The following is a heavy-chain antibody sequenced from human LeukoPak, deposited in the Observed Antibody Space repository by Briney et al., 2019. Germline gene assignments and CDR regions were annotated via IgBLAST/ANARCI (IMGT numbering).Heavy chain of an antibody. CDR2: INHSGST. CDR1: GGSFSGYY. J-gene: IGHJ3*02. V-gene: IGHV4-34*01. Sequence: SETLSLTCAVYGGSFSGYYWSWIRQPPGKGLEWIGEINHSGSTNYNPSLKSRVTISVDTPKNQFSLKLSSVTAADTAVYYCARVPYYYDSSGYDAFDIWGQGTMVTVSS. CDR3: ARVPYYYDSSGYDAFDI. D-gene: IGHD3-22*01.